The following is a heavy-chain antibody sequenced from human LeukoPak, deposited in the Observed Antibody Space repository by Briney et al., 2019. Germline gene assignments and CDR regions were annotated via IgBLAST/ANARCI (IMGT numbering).Heavy chain of an antibody. CDR3: ARARARRYFDY. D-gene: IGHD3-10*01. Sequence: GGSLRLSCAASGFTVSSNYMSWVRQAPGKGLEWVSVIYSGGSTYYADSVKGRFPISRDNSKNTLYLQMNSLRAEDTAVYYCARARARRYFDYWGQGTLVTVSS. J-gene: IGHJ4*02. CDR2: IYSGGST. V-gene: IGHV3-66*01. CDR1: GFTVSSNY.